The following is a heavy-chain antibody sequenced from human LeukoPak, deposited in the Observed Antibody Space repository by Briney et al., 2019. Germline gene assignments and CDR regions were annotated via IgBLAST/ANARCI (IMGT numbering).Heavy chain of an antibody. CDR3: ARGGLERLLFDY. D-gene: IGHD1-1*01. J-gene: IGHJ4*02. CDR2: IWYDGSHK. Sequence: PGRSLRLSCAASGFTFSAYVMHWVRQAPGKGVVWVAVIWYDGSHKYYADSVKGRFTISRDNSKNTLYLQMNSLSDEDTAVYYCARGGLERLLFDYWGQGTLVTVSS. V-gene: IGHV3-33*01. CDR1: GFTFSAYV.